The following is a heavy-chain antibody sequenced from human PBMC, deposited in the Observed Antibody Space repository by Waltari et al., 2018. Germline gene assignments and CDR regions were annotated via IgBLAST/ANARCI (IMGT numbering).Heavy chain of an antibody. CDR1: GYTLIQLS. J-gene: IGHJ2*01. CDR3: ATDLLAATVGYYFDL. CDR2: FDPEDGKT. Sequence: QVQLVQSGAEVKKPGASVKVSCKVSGYTLIQLSMHWVRQAPGKGLEWMGGFDPEDGKTVDAQRFQGRVTMTEDTSTDTAYMELSSLRSEDTAVYYCATDLLAATVGYYFDLWGRGTLVTVSS. V-gene: IGHV1-24*01. D-gene: IGHD4-17*01.